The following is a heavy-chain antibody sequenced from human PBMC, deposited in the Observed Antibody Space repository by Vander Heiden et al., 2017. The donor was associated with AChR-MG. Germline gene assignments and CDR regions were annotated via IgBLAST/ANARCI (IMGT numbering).Heavy chain of an antibody. CDR2: IYPGDSDT. V-gene: IGHV5-51*01. D-gene: IGHD3-3*01. J-gene: IGHJ6*02. Sequence: EVQLVQSGAEVKKPGESLTISRTGSGYSFTSYGIGWVRQMPGKCLEWMGIIYPGDSDTRYSPSFQGQVTISADKSISTAYLQWSSLKASDTAMYYCARAGRPTIFGVAGGMDVWGQGTTVTVSS. CDR1: GYSFTSYG. CDR3: ARAGRPTIFGVAGGMDV.